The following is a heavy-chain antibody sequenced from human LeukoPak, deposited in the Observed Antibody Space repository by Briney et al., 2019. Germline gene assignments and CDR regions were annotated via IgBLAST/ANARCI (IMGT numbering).Heavy chain of an antibody. D-gene: IGHD3-22*01. CDR1: GYSISSGYY. CDR3: ARQVWGYYDSSGYQPLFDY. J-gene: IGHJ4*02. CDR2: IYYSGST. V-gene: IGHV4-38-2*01. Sequence: SETLSLTCAVSGYSISSGYYWGWIRQPPGKGLEWIGSIYYSGSTYYNPSLKSRVTISVDTSKNQFSLKLSSVTAADTAVYYCARQVWGYYDSSGYQPLFDYWGQGTLVTVSS.